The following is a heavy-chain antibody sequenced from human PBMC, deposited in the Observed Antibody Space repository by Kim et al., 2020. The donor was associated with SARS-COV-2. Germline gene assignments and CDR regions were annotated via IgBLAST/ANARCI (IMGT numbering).Heavy chain of an antibody. J-gene: IGHJ1*01. CDR1: GFSLSTSGVA. CDR2: IYWDDDK. Sequence: SGPTLVKPTQTLTLTCTFSGFSLSTSGVAVGWIRQPPGKALEWLALIYWDDDKRYSPSLKSRLTITKDTTKNQVVLTMTNMDPVDTATYYCARRGNYNGWYNYFQHWGQGTLVTVSS. V-gene: IGHV2-5*02. D-gene: IGHD6-19*01. CDR3: ARRGNYNGWYNYFQH.